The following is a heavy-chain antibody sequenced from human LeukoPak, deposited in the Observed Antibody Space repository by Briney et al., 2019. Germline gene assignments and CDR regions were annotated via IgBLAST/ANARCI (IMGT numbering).Heavy chain of an antibody. Sequence: PSETLSLTCTVSGGSISSGNNYWSWIRQPAGKGLEWIGRIYTSGSTNYNPSLKSRVTISVDTSKNQFSLKLSSVTAADTAVYYCARRPLRYFDWPHYMDVWGKGTTVTVSS. J-gene: IGHJ6*03. V-gene: IGHV4-61*02. D-gene: IGHD3-9*01. CDR1: GGSISSGNNY. CDR2: IYTSGST. CDR3: ARRPLRYFDWPHYMDV.